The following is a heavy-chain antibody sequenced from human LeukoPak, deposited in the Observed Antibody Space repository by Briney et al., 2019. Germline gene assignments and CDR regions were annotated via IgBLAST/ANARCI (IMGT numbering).Heavy chain of an antibody. CDR3: AREELYDYVWGSYRFDY. CDR2: IYTSGST. CDR1: GGSFSGYY. Sequence: SETLSLTCAVYGGSFSGYYWSWIRQPAGKGLEWIGRIYTSGSTNYNPSLKSRVTISVDTSKNQFSLKLSSVTAADTAVYYCAREELYDYVWGSYRFDYWGQGTLVTVSS. J-gene: IGHJ4*02. V-gene: IGHV4-4*07. D-gene: IGHD3-16*02.